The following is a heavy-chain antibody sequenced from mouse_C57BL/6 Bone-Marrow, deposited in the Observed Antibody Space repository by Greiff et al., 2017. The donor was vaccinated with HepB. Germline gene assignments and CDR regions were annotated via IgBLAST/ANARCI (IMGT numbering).Heavy chain of an antibody. Sequence: EVQRVESGGGLVQPKGSLKLSCAASGFSFNTYAMNWVRQAPGKGLEWVARIRSKSNNYATYYADSVKDRFTISRDDSESMLYLQMNNLKTEDTAMYYCVRQDYYGRYFDVWGTGTTVTVSS. D-gene: IGHD1-1*01. J-gene: IGHJ1*03. V-gene: IGHV10-1*01. CDR1: GFSFNTYA. CDR3: VRQDYYGRYFDV. CDR2: IRSKSNNYAT.